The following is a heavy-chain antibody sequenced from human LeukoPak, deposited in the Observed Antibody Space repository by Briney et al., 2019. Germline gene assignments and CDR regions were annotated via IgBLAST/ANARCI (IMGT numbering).Heavy chain of an antibody. CDR1: GASITNSGYF. J-gene: IGHJ4*02. V-gene: IGHV4-39*01. CDR3: ARQYGSGTWYFYF. CDR2: LYFTGTV. D-gene: IGHD3-10*01. Sequence: PSETLSLTCTVSGASITNSGYFWAWIRQPPGKGLEWIATLYFTGTVFHNPSLKSRVPISVDKSKNQFSLKLNSVTAADTAVYYCARQYGSGTWYFYFSGPGILVTVSS.